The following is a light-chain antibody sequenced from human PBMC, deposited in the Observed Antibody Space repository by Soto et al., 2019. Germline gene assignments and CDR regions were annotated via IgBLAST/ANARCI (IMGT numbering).Light chain of an antibody. V-gene: IGKV1-39*01. Sequence: DIRMTQSPSSLSASVGDRVSITCRPSQGISTYLNWYQQKPGKAPKLLIYDASSLQSGVPARFSGSGSGTDFTLTISSLQPEDFATYYCQQSYSTPITFGGGTKVDIK. J-gene: IGKJ4*01. CDR2: DAS. CDR3: QQSYSTPIT. CDR1: QGISTY.